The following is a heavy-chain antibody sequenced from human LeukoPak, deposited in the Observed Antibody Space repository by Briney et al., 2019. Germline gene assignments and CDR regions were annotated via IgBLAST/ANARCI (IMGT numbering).Heavy chain of an antibody. Sequence: GGSLRLSCAASGFTFSSYEMNWVRQSTGKGLEWVSSTSGDGGATYYSNSVKGRFTISRDNSRNTLYLQMNSLRAEDTAVYYCAKDRPNYYGSNGHYYRRDGDYWGQGTLVTVSS. J-gene: IGHJ4*02. CDR3: AKDRPNYYGSNGHYYRRDGDY. D-gene: IGHD3-22*01. V-gene: IGHV3-23*01. CDR1: GFTFSSYE. CDR2: TSGDGGAT.